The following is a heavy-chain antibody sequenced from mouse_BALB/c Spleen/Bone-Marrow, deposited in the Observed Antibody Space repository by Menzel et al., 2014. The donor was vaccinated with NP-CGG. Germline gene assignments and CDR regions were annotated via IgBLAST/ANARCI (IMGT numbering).Heavy chain of an antibody. CDR2: VDPANGNT. D-gene: IGHD2-14*01. CDR1: CFNIIYTY. J-gene: IGHJ2*01. V-gene: IGHV14-3*02. CDR3: ARYRLGTYFDY. Sequence: VQLQQSGTELVRPGPSVNSSCTASCFNIIYTYIHWVKQRPEQGPEWSGRVDPANGNTKYDPKFQGKATITADTSSNAAYLQLSSLTPEDTAVYYCARYRLGTYFDYWGQGTTLTVSS.